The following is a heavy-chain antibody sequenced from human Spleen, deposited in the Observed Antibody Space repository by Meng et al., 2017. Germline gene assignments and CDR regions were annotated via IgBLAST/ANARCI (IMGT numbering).Heavy chain of an antibody. CDR3: ARHKRYGDYTSGMNV. D-gene: IGHD4-17*01. V-gene: IGHV5-51*01. CDR1: GYSFSTYW. J-gene: IGHJ6*02. CDR2: IYPGDSDT. Sequence: GGSLRLSCEGSGYSFSTYWIAWVRHMPGRGLEWMGIIYPGDSDTRYSPSFQGQVTISVDKSISTAYLQWSSLKASDTATYYCARHKRYGDYTSGMNVWGQGTKVTVSS.